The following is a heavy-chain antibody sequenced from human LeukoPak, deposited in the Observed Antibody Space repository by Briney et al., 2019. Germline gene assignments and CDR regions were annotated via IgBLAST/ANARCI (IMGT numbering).Heavy chain of an antibody. CDR1: GFTFSNYW. CDR3: AKDRAPTGTYYYYMDV. J-gene: IGHJ6*03. Sequence: GGSLRLSCAASGFTFSNYWMTWVRHAPGKGLEWVANIKQDGSEKYYVDSVKGRFTISRDNAKNSLYLQMNSLRAEDTAVYYCAKDRAPTGTYYYYMDVWGKGTTVTVSS. D-gene: IGHD3-10*01. V-gene: IGHV3-7*03. CDR2: IKQDGSEK.